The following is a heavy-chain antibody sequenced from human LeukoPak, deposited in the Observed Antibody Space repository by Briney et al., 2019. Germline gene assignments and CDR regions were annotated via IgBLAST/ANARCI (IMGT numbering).Heavy chain of an antibody. CDR3: ARGLALGYCSGGSCYAYDV. Sequence: GASVKVSCKASGGTFSSYAISWVRQAPGQGLEWMGRIIHILGIANYAQKFQGRVTITADKSTSTAYMELSSLRSEDTAVCYCARGLALGYCSGGSCYAYDVWGKGTTVTVSS. CDR2: IIHILGIA. J-gene: IGHJ6*04. V-gene: IGHV1-69*04. D-gene: IGHD2-15*01. CDR1: GGTFSSYA.